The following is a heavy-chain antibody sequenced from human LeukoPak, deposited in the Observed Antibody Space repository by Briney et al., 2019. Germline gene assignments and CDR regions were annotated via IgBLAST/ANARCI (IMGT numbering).Heavy chain of an antibody. V-gene: IGHV3-23*01. CDR3: AKSREGFNSGFDY. J-gene: IGHJ4*02. CDR2: ITSGGTT. Sequence: GGSLRLPCAASGFTFNNYGMSWVRQAPGKGLEWVSGITSGGTTYYADSVKGRFTISRDISKNTPYLEMDSLRVEDTAVYYCAKSREGFNSGFDYWGQGTLVTVSS. CDR1: GFTFNNYG. D-gene: IGHD5-24*01.